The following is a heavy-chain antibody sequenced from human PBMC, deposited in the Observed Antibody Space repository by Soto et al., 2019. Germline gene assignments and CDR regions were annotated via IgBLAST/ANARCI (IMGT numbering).Heavy chain of an antibody. D-gene: IGHD3-3*01. CDR3: ARLVLRENWFDP. CDR1: GFTFSDYY. Sequence: QVQLVESGGGLVKPGGPLRLSCAASGFTFSDYYMSWIRQAPGKGLEWVSYISSSSSYTNYADSVKGRFTISRDNAKNSLYLQMNSLRAEDTAVYYCARLVLRENWFDPWGQGTLVTVSS. V-gene: IGHV3-11*06. CDR2: ISSSSSYT. J-gene: IGHJ5*02.